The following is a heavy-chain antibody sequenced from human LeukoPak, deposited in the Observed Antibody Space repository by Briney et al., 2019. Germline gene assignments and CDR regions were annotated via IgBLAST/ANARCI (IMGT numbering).Heavy chain of an antibody. Sequence: GSLRLSCAASGFTFSSYDMHWVRQATGKGLEWVSAIGTAGDTYYPGSVKGRFTISRENAKNSLYLQMNSLRAEDTAVYYCARAAPGYYGMDVWGQGTTVTVSS. J-gene: IGHJ6*02. CDR2: IGTAGDT. CDR1: GFTFSSYD. CDR3: ARAAPGYYGMDV. V-gene: IGHV3-13*01.